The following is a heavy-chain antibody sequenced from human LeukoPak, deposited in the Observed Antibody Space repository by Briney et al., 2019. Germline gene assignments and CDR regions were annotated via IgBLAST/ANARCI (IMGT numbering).Heavy chain of an antibody. CDR1: GGSISSYY. V-gene: IGHV4-59*01. Sequence: KASETLFLTCAVSGGSISSYYWSWIRQPPGKGLEWIGYIYYSGSTNYNPSLKSRVTISVDTSKNQFSLKLSSVTAADTAAYYCARDNWNYGSSMDVWGQGTTVTVSS. J-gene: IGHJ6*02. CDR3: ARDNWNYGSSMDV. D-gene: IGHD1-7*01. CDR2: IYYSGST.